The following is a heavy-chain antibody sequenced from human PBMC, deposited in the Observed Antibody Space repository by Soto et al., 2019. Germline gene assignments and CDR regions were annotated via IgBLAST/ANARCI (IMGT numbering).Heavy chain of an antibody. CDR2: IYSGGST. Sequence: EMQLVESGGGLVQPGGSLRLSCAASGFTVSNNYINWVRQAPGKGLEWVSVIYSGGSTYYADSVKGRFTISRDNSKNTLYLQMNSLRAEDTAVYYCARGGPPTSNWFDPWGQGTLVTVSS. D-gene: IGHD1-26*01. V-gene: IGHV3-66*01. J-gene: IGHJ5*02. CDR1: GFTVSNNY. CDR3: ARGGPPTSNWFDP.